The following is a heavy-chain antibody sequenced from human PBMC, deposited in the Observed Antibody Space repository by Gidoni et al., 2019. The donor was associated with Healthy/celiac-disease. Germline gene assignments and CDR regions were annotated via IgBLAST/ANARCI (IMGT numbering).Heavy chain of an antibody. CDR2: IYYSGST. D-gene: IGHD2-2*01. CDR3: AREWGGRYCSSTSCVGTWYYYGMDV. CDR1: GGSIRSGHYY. J-gene: IGHJ6*02. V-gene: IGHV4-30-4*01. Sequence: QVQLQESGPGLVKPSQTLSLTCHFSGGSIRSGHYYWSWSIQPPGKGLEWIGYIYYSGSTYYNPSLKSRVTISVDTSKNQFSLKLSSVTAADTAVYYCAREWGGRYCSSTSCVGTWYYYGMDVWGQGTTVTASS.